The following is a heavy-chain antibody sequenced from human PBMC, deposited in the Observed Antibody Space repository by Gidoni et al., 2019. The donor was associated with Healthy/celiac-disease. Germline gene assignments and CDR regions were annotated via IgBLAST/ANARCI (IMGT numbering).Heavy chain of an antibody. CDR3: ARILPGIAVAGTGDY. J-gene: IGHJ4*02. CDR2: IYYSGST. Sequence: QLQLQESGPGLVKPSETLSLTCTVSGGSISSSSYYWGWIRQPPGKGLECIGSIYYSGSTYYNPSLKSRVTISVDTSKNQFSLKLSSVTAADTAVYYCARILPGIAVAGTGDYWGQGTLVTVSS. CDR1: GGSISSSSYY. D-gene: IGHD6-19*01. V-gene: IGHV4-39*01.